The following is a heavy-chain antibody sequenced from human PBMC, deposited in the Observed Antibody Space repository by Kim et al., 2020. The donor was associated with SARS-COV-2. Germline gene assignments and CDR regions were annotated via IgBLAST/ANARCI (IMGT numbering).Heavy chain of an antibody. Sequence: KSRNGRSTITRANAKNSVYLQMNSLRAEDTALYYCARSVGGHFDVWGQGTPVTVSS. CDR3: ARSVGGHFDV. V-gene: IGHV3-11*01. D-gene: IGHD2-2*01. J-gene: IGHJ4*02.